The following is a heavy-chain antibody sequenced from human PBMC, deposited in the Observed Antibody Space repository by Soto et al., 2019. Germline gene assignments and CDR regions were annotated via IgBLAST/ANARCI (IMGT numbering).Heavy chain of an antibody. CDR1: GFTFSDYY. CDR3: AGCTDY. V-gene: IGHV3-11*01. CDR2: ISTGGSGI. Sequence: PGGSLRLSCAASGFTFSDYYMSWVRQTPGKGLEWVSYISTGGSGIYYADSVEGRFIVSRDNVKNSLYLEMNSLRADDTAVYYCAGCTDYWGQGTLVTVSS. J-gene: IGHJ4*02.